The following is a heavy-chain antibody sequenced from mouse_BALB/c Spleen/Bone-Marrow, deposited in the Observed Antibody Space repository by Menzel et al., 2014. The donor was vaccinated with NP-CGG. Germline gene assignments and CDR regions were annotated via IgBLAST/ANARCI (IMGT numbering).Heavy chain of an antibody. CDR3: ARVGATMITTAFAY. D-gene: IGHD2-4*01. CDR1: GYTFSRNW. Sequence: VQLHQSGAELMKPGASVKISCKATGYTFSRNWIEWVKQRPGHGLEWIGEILPGSGSTNYNEKFKGKATFTADTSSNTANMQLSSLTSEDSGVYYCARVGATMITTAFAYWGQGTLGTVAA. V-gene: IGHV1-9*01. CDR2: ILPGSGST. J-gene: IGHJ3*01.